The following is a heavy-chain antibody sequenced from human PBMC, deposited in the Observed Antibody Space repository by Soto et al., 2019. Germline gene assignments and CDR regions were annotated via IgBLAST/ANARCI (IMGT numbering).Heavy chain of an antibody. V-gene: IGHV1-18*01. Sequence: QVPLVQSGAEVKKPGASVKVSCKASGYTFTSYGIIWVRQAPGQGLEWMGWISAYNGNTNYAKKLQGRVTMTTDTSTSTAYMELRSLRSDDTAVYYCARGEAGYNWNDSGFDYWGQGTLVTVSS. CDR2: ISAYNGNT. D-gene: IGHD1-1*01. CDR1: GYTFTSYG. J-gene: IGHJ4*02. CDR3: ARGEAGYNWNDSGFDY.